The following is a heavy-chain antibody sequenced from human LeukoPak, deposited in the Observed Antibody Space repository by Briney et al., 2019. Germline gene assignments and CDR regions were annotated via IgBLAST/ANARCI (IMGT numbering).Heavy chain of an antibody. CDR1: GFTFSGSA. J-gene: IGHJ2*01. CDR2: IRSKANSYAT. CDR3: TRPLRVAPWWYFDL. V-gene: IGHV3-73*01. D-gene: IGHD2-15*01. Sequence: GGPLRLSCVASGFTFSGSAMHWVRQASGKGLEWVGRIRSKANSYATAYAASVKGRFTISRDDSKNTAYLQMNSLKTEDTAVYYCTRPLRVAPWWYFDLWGRGTLVTVSS.